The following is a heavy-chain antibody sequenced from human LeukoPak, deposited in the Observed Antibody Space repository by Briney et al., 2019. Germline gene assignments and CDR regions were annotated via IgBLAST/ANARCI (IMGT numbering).Heavy chain of an antibody. CDR1: GFTFSSYG. J-gene: IGHJ4*02. Sequence: GGSLRLSCAASGFTFSSYGMSWVRQAPGKGLEWVAVISYDGSNKYYADSVKGRFTISRDNSKNTLYLQMDSLRAEDTAVYYCGGWCSGFYDYWGPGTLVTVSS. CDR2: ISYDGSNK. D-gene: IGHD4/OR15-4a*01. V-gene: IGHV3-30*03. CDR3: GGWCSGFYDY.